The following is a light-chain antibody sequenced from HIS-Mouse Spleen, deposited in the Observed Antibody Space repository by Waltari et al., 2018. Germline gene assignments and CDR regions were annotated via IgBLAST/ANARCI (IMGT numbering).Light chain of an antibody. CDR1: ALPKKY. CDR2: EDS. J-gene: IGLJ2*01. V-gene: IGLV3-10*01. CDR3: YSTDSSGNHRV. Sequence: SYELTQPPSVSVSPGQTARITCSGDALPKKYAYWYQQKSGQAPVLVIYEDSKRPSGIPEGFAGSSSGTMATLTISGAQVEDEADYYCYSTDSSGNHRVFGGGIKLTVL.